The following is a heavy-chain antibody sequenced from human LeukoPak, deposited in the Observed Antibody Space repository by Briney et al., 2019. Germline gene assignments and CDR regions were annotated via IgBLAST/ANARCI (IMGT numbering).Heavy chain of an antibody. CDR1: GGSLSSYY. CDR2: IYYSGST. CDR3: ARARQYGSGSYYNGIFDY. V-gene: IGHV4-59*01. J-gene: IGHJ4*02. Sequence: SETLSLTCTVSGGSLSSYYGSWVRQPPGKGLEWIGYIYYSGSTNYNPSLKSRVTISVDTSKTQFSLKLSSVTAADTAVYYGARARQYGSGSYYNGIFDYWGQGTLVTVSS. D-gene: IGHD3-10*01.